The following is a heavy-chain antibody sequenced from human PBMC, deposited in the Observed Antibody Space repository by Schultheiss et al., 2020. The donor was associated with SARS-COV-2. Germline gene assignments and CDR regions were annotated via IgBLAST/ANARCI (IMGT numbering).Heavy chain of an antibody. CDR2: IWYDGNNK. D-gene: IGHD2-2*01. V-gene: IGHV3-33*01. CDR3: ARGRSSVVPADLTDS. J-gene: IGHJ5*01. CDR1: GFTSSNYG. Sequence: GGSLRLSCAASGFTSSNYGMHWVRQAPGKGLEWLAVIWYDGNNKYYADSVKGRFTISSDNSKNTVYLQMNSLRAKDTAAYYCARGRSSVVPADLTDSWGQGNLVTVAS.